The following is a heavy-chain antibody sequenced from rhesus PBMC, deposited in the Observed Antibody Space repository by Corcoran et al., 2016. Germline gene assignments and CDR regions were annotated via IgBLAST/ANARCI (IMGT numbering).Heavy chain of an antibody. D-gene: IGHD2-15*01. CDR2: INGDTGST. CDR3: TNLFTYYAPLDY. CDR1: GASISSYW. J-gene: IGHJ4*01. Sequence: QVQLQESGPGLLKPSETLSLTFAVSGASISSYWCHWIRQTPGKALEWLGAINGDTGSTNYSTSLKSRVTISKDASKNQCSLNLSSVTGADTALYYCTNLFTYYAPLDYWGQGVLVTVSS. V-gene: IGHV4-80*01.